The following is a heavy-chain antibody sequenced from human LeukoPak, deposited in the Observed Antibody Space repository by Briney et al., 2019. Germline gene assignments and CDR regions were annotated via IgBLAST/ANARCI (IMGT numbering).Heavy chain of an antibody. V-gene: IGHV3-7*01. CDR2: IKQDGSEK. J-gene: IGHJ4*02. CDR1: GFTFSSYW. D-gene: IGHD5-12*01. CDR3: ARSEEWLRLSYFDY. Sequence: PGGSLRLSCAASGFTFSSYWMSWVRQAPGKGLEWVANIKQDGSEKYYVDSVKGRFTISRDNAKNSLYLQMNSLRAEDTAVYYCARSEEWLRLSYFDYWGQGTLVTVSS.